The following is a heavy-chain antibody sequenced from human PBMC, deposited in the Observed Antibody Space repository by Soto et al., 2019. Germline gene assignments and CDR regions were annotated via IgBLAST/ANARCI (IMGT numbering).Heavy chain of an antibody. Sequence: GASVKVSCKASGYTFTSYYMHWVRQAPGQGLEWMGIINPSGGSTSYAQKFQGRVTMTRDTPTSTVYMELSSLRSEDTAVYYCATGVHHYGDYIQAFDIWGQGTMVNVSS. CDR1: GYTFTSYY. CDR2: INPSGGST. J-gene: IGHJ3*02. V-gene: IGHV1-46*03. CDR3: ATGVHHYGDYIQAFDI. D-gene: IGHD4-17*01.